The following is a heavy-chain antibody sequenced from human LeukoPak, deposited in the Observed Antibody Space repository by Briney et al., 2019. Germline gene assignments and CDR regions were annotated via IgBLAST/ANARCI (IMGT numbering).Heavy chain of an antibody. CDR1: GYTFINYY. V-gene: IGHV1-46*01. D-gene: IGHD2-15*01. Sequence: ASVKVSCKASGYTFINYYMHWVRQAPGQGLEWMGIINPSGGSTSYAQKFQGRVTMTRDTSTSTVYMELSSLRSEDTAVYFCARDRVVGLGLDNAFDIWGQGTVVTVSS. CDR2: INPSGGST. J-gene: IGHJ3*02. CDR3: ARDRVVGLGLDNAFDI.